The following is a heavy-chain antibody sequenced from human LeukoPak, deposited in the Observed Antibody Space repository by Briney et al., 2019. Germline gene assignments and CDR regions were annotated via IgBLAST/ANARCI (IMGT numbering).Heavy chain of an antibody. Sequence: SETLSLTCTVSGGSISSSSYYWGWIRQPPGKGLEWIGSIYYSGYTYYNPSLESRVTISVDTSKNQFSLKLSSVTAADTAIYYCARNGDDSSDYYYFDYWGQGTLVTVSS. CDR2: IYYSGYT. CDR3: ARNGDDSSDYYYFDY. J-gene: IGHJ4*02. CDR1: GGSISSSSYY. D-gene: IGHD3-22*01. V-gene: IGHV4-39*07.